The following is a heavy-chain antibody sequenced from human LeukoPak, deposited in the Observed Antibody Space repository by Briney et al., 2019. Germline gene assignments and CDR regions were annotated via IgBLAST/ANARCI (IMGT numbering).Heavy chain of an antibody. CDR3: ANQQPWFDP. Sequence: GGSLRLSCAASGFTFSSYGMHWVRQAPGKGLEWVAVISYDGSNKYYADSVKGRFTISRDNAKNSLYLQMNSLRAEDTAVYYCANQQPWFDPWGQGTLVTVSS. J-gene: IGHJ5*02. CDR1: GFTFSSYG. CDR2: ISYDGSNK. V-gene: IGHV3-30*18. D-gene: IGHD6-13*01.